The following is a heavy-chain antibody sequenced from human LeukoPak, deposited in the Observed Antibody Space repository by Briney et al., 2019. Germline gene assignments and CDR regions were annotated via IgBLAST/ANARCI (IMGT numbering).Heavy chain of an antibody. CDR2: IYSDNT. CDR1: GFTVSSNS. V-gene: IGHV3-53*01. D-gene: IGHD5-24*01. J-gene: IGHJ3*02. Sequence: GGSLRLSCTVSGFTVSSNSMSWVRQAPGKGLEWVSFIYSDNTHYSDSVKGRFTISRDNSKNTLYLQMNSLRAEDTAVYYCARVRDGYNQGAFDIWGQGTMVTVSS. CDR3: ARVRDGYNQGAFDI.